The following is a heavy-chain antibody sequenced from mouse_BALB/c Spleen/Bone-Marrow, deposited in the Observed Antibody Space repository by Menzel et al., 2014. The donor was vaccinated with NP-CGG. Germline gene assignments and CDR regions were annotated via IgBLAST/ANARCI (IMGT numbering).Heavy chain of an antibody. CDR3: ARDSYYYGSSYWYFDV. CDR2: ISDGGSYT. Sequence: EVKVEESGGGLVKPGGSLKLSCAASGFTFSDYYMYWVRQTPEKGLEWVATISDGGSYTYYPDSVKGRFTISRGNAKNSLYLQMTSLKSEDTAMYYCARDSYYYGSSYWYFDVWGAGTTVTVSS. J-gene: IGHJ1*01. V-gene: IGHV5-4*02. D-gene: IGHD1-1*01. CDR1: GFTFSDYY.